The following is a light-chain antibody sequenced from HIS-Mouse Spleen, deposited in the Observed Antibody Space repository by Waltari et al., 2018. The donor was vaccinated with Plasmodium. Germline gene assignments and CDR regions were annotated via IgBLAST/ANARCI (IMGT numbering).Light chain of an antibody. CDR2: AAS. CDR1: QSIRSY. CDR3: IQGDRTPWT. Sequence: DIQMTQSPSSLSASVGDRVTITCRASQSIRSYLNWYQQKPGKAPKLLIDAASSLQSGVPSRFSGSGSGTDFTLTISSLQPEDVATYYCIQGDRTPWTFGQGTKVEIK. J-gene: IGKJ1*01. V-gene: IGKV1-39*01.